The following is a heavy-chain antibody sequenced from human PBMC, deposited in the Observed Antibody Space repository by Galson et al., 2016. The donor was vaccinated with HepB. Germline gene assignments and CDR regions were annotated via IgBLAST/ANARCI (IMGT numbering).Heavy chain of an antibody. CDR1: GFSVKNNY. CDR3: AREGYYYDNSFFRRENAFDI. CDR2: IYNNGST. D-gene: IGHD3-22*01. J-gene: IGHJ3*02. Sequence: SLRLSCAASGFSVKNNYMTWVRQAPGKGLEWVSIIYNNGSTYYADSAKGRFTISRDNSGNTVYLQMNTLSPEDTAVYYCAREGYYYDNSFFRRENAFDIWGQGTMVTVSS. V-gene: IGHV3-66*01.